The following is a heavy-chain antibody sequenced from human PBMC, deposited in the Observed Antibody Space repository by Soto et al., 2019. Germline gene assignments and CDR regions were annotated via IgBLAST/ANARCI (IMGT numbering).Heavy chain of an antibody. Sequence: QITLKESGPTLVQPTQTLTLTCTFSGFSLSTSGVGVGWIRQPPGTALEWLALIYWDDAKRYSPSLKSRRTITTDTSNNQVVLTTPNMDPVDTAAYYCEHRRVERYFDYWGQGTLVTVGS. V-gene: IGHV2-5*02. CDR2: IYWDDAK. CDR1: GFSLSTSGVG. J-gene: IGHJ4*02. D-gene: IGHD1-1*01. CDR3: EHRRVERYFDY.